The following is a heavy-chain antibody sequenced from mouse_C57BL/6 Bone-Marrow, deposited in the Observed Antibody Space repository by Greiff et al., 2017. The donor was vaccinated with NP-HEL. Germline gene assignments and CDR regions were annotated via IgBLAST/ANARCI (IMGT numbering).Heavy chain of an antibody. V-gene: IGHV1-50*01. CDR3: ARGLGRAWFAY. J-gene: IGHJ3*01. CDR2: IDPSDSYT. CDR1: GYTFTSYW. Sequence: QVQLQQPGAELVKPGASVKLSCKASGYTFTSYWMQWVKQRPGQGLEWIGEIDPSDSYTNYNQKFKGKATLTVDTSSSPAYMQLSSLTSEDAAVYYCARGLGRAWFAYWGQGTLVTVSA. D-gene: IGHD4-1*01.